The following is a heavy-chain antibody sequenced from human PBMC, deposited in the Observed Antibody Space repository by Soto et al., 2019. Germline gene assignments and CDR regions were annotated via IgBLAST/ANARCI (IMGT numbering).Heavy chain of an antibody. V-gene: IGHV3-30*18. CDR1: GFTFSSYG. CDR2: ISYDGSNK. J-gene: IGHJ6*02. D-gene: IGHD6-19*01. CDR3: AKDLGAVAGTRGYYYYYGMDV. Sequence: GGSLRLSCAASGFTFSSYGMHWVRQAPGKGLEWVAVISYDGSNKYYADSVKGRFTISRDNSKNTLYLQMNSLRAEDTAVYYCAKDLGAVAGTRGYYYYYGMDVWGQGTTVTVSS.